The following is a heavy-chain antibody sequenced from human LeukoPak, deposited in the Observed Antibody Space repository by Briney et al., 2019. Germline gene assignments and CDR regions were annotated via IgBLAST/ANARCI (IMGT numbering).Heavy chain of an antibody. CDR3: ARCYGDYYYYYMDV. CDR1: GVSISSYY. J-gene: IGHJ6*03. CDR2: IYYSGST. V-gene: IGHV4-59*01. Sequence: SETLSLTCTVSGVSISSYYWSWIRQPPGKGLEWIGYIYYSGSTNYNPSLKSRVTISVDTSKNQFSLKLSSVTAADTAVYYCARCYGDYYYYYMDVWGKGTTVTISS. D-gene: IGHD4-17*01.